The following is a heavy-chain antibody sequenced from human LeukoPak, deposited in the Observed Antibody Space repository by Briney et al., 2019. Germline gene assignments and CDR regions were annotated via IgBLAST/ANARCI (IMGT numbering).Heavy chain of an antibody. J-gene: IGHJ4*02. CDR2: ISGSGGST. V-gene: IGHV3-23*01. D-gene: IGHD3-9*01. CDR1: GFTFSSYE. Sequence: PGGSLRLSCAASGFTFSSYEMNWVRQAPGKGLEWVSAISGSGGSTYYADSVKGRFTISRDNSKNTLYLQMNSLRAEDTAVYYCAKGYDILTGLYFDYWGQRTMVTVSS. CDR3: AKGYDILTGLYFDY.